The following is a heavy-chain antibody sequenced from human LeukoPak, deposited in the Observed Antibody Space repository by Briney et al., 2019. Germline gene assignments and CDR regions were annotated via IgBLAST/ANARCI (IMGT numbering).Heavy chain of an antibody. CDR3: ARDRFYAMDA. V-gene: IGHV3-74*03. Sequence: GGSLRLSCVASGVTSRNSWMHWVRQAPGKGLVWVSRITIDGSSTTYADSVKGRFTISRDSAKNTLYLQMNSLRAEDTAVYYCARDRFYAMDAWGQGTTVTVSS. CDR1: GVTSRNSW. CDR2: ITIDGSST. J-gene: IGHJ6*02.